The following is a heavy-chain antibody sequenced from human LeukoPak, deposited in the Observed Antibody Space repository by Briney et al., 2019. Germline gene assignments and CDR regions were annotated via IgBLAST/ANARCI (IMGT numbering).Heavy chain of an antibody. CDR3: ARGGYYGSGSLDY. Sequence: SETPSLTCAVYGGSFSGYYWSWIRQPPGKGLEWIGEINHSGSTNYNPSLKSRVTISVDTSKNQFSLKLSSVTAADTAVYYCARGGYYGSGSLDYWGQGTLVTVSS. J-gene: IGHJ4*02. CDR2: INHSGST. V-gene: IGHV4-34*01. D-gene: IGHD3-10*01. CDR1: GGSFSGYY.